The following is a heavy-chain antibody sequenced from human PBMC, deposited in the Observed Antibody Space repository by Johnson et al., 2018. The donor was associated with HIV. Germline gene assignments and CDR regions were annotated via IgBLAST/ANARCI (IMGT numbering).Heavy chain of an antibody. J-gene: IGHJ3*02. CDR3: PRETNSAMAGDAFDI. Sequence: VQLVESGGGLVQPGGSLRLSCAASGFTFSSYAMSWVRQAPGKGLEWVSSISGSGGTTYYADSVKGRFTISRDNAKNTLYLQMNSLRAEDTAVYYCPRETNSAMAGDAFDIWGQGTMVTVSS. CDR2: ISGSGGTT. CDR1: GFTFSSYA. V-gene: IGHV3-23*04. D-gene: IGHD5-18*01.